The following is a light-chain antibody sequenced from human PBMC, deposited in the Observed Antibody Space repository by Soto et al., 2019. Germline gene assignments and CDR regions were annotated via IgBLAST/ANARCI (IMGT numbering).Light chain of an antibody. V-gene: IGLV2-14*01. CDR3: SSYTSSSTHL. J-gene: IGLJ1*01. CDR2: DVS. Sequence: QSVLTQPVSVSGSPGQSITISCTGTSSDVGGYNYVSWYQQHPGKAPKLMIYDVSNRPSGVSNRFSGSKSGNTASLTISGLQAEDEADYYCSSYTSSSTHLFGTGTKVTVL. CDR1: SSDVGGYNY.